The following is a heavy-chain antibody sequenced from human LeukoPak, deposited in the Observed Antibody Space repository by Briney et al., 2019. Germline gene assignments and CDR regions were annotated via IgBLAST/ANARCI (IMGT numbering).Heavy chain of an antibody. V-gene: IGHV1-69*06. CDR1: GGTFSSYA. D-gene: IGHD6-19*01. Sequence: GASVKVSCKASGGTFSSYAISWVRQAPGQGLEWMGGIIPIFGTANYAQKFQGRVTITADKSTSTAYMELSSLRSEDTAVYYCAREQWQNLLHYFDYWGQGTLVTVSS. CDR2: IIPIFGTA. J-gene: IGHJ4*02. CDR3: AREQWQNLLHYFDY.